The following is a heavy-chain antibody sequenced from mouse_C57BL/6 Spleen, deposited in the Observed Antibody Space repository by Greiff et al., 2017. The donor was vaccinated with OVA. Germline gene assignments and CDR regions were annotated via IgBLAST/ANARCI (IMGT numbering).Heavy chain of an antibody. CDR2: IDPETGGT. Sequence: VQLQQSGAELVRPGASVTLSCKASGYTFTDYEMHWVKQTPVHGLEWIGAIDPETGGTAYNQKFKGKAILTADKSSSTAYRELRSLTSEDSAVYYCTRGLRVFDYWGQGTTLTVSS. CDR3: TRGLRVFDY. D-gene: IGHD2-4*01. CDR1: GYTFTDYE. J-gene: IGHJ2*01. V-gene: IGHV1-15*01.